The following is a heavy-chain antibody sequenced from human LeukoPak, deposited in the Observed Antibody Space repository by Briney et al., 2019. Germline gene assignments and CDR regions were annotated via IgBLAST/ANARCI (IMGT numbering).Heavy chain of an antibody. D-gene: IGHD5-12*01. V-gene: IGHV1-8*03. CDR1: GYTFTSYD. CDR3: ARAYSGYDYYYYMDV. J-gene: IGHJ6*03. CDR2: MNPNSGNT. Sequence: ASVKVSCKASGYTFTSYDINWVRQATGQGLEWMGWMNPNSGNTGYAQKFQGRVTITRNTSISTAYMELSSLRSEDTAVYYCARAYSGYDYYYYMDVWGKGTTVTISS.